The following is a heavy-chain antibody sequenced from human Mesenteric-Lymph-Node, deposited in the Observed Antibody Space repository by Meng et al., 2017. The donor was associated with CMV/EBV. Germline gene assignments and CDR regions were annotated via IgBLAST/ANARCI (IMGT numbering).Heavy chain of an antibody. CDR2: ISSSSSYI. Sequence: GGSLRLSCAASGFTFGSYSMNWVRQAPGKGLEWVSSISSSSSYIYYADSVKGRFTISRDNAKNSLYLQMKSLRAEDTAVYYCASMIVVVPAASKTNWFDPWGQGTLVTVSS. J-gene: IGHJ5*02. D-gene: IGHD2-2*01. CDR3: ASMIVVVPAASKTNWFDP. V-gene: IGHV3-21*01. CDR1: GFTFGSYS.